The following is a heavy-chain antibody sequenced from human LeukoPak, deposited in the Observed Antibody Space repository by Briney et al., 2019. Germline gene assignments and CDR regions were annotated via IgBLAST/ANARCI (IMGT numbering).Heavy chain of an antibody. CDR3: AKGALRYFDWLKCFVDY. J-gene: IGHJ4*02. V-gene: IGHV3-30*18. CDR1: GFTFSSYG. D-gene: IGHD3-9*01. CDR2: ISYDGSNK. Sequence: GRSLRLSCAAFGFTFSSYGMHWVRQAPGKGLEWVAVISYDGSNKYYADSVKGRFTISRDNSKNTLYLQMNSLRAEDTAVYYCAKGALRYFDWLKCFVDYWGQGTLVTVSS.